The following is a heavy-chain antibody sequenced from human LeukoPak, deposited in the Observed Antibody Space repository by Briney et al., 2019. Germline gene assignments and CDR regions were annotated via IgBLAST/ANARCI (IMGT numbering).Heavy chain of an antibody. J-gene: IGHJ4*02. D-gene: IGHD6-6*01. CDR3: ARTIAARNRPYDY. CDR1: GYSFTSYW. CDR2: IYPGDSDT. Sequence: GESLKISCKGSGYSFTSYWIGWMRQMPGKGLEWMGIIYPGDSDTRYSPSFQGQVTISADKSISTAYLQWSSLKASDTAMYYCARTIAARNRPYDYWGQGTLVTVSS. V-gene: IGHV5-51*01.